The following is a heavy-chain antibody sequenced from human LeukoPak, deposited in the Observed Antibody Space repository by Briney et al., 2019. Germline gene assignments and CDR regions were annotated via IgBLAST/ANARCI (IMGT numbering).Heavy chain of an antibody. V-gene: IGHV4-59*01. J-gene: IGHJ3*02. CDR1: GGSISSYY. CDR2: IYYSGST. Sequence: SETLSLTCTVSGGSISSYYWSWIRQPPGKGLEWIGYIYYSGSTNYNPSLKSRVTISVDTSKNQFSLKLSSVPAADTAVYYCAREEGPTVNAFDIWGQGTMVTVSS. D-gene: IGHD4-11*01. CDR3: AREEGPTVNAFDI.